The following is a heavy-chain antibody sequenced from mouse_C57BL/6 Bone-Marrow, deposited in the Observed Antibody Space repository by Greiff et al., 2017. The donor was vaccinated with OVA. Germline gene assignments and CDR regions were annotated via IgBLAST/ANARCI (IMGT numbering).Heavy chain of an antibody. CDR3: ARGLLMDY. Sequence: VHVKQSGPELVKPGASVKISCKASGYSFTGYYMHWVKQSHGNILDWIGYIYPYNGVSRYNQKFKGKATLTVDQYSSTAYMELRSLSSEASAVYYCARGLLMDYWGQGTSVTVSS. CDR1: GYSFTGYY. D-gene: IGHD2-3*01. J-gene: IGHJ4*01. V-gene: IGHV1-31*01. CDR2: IYPYNGVS.